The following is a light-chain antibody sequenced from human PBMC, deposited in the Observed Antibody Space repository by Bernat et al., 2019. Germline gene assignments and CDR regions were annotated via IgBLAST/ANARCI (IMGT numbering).Light chain of an antibody. CDR2: DVT. V-gene: IGLV2-14*03. CDR3: VSYTTSRTFV. Sequence: QSALTQPASVSGSPGQSITISCTGTSSDVGAYNYVSWFQQHPDKAPKLMLYDVTNRPSGVSYRFSGSKSGNTASLTISGLQAEDEADYYCVSYTTSRTFVFGTGTKVTVL. CDR1: SSDVGAYNY. J-gene: IGLJ1*01.